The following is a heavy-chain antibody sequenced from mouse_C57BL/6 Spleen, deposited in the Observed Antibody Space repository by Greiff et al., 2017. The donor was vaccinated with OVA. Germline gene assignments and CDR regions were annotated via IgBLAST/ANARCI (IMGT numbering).Heavy chain of an antibody. CDR1: GFTFSDYY. V-gene: IGHV5-16*01. D-gene: IGHD1-1*01. CDR2: INYDGSST. J-gene: IGHJ2*01. Sequence: EVQVVESEGGLVQPGSSMKLSCTASGFTFSDYYMAWVRQVPEKGLEWVANINYDGSSTYYLDSLKSRFIISRDNAKNILYLQMSSLKSEDTATYYCARDLGGNYLDYWGQGTTLTVSS. CDR3: ARDLGGNYLDY.